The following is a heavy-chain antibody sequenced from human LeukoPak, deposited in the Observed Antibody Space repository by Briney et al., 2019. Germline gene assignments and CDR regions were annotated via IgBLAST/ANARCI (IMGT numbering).Heavy chain of an antibody. J-gene: IGHJ3*02. Sequence: SETLSLTCTVSGGSISSYYWSWIRQPPGKGLEWIGYIYYSGSTNYNPSLKSRVTISVDTSKNQFSLKLSSVTAADTAVYYCARLGPYDDSSGYYVPSAFDIWGQGTMVTVSS. CDR1: GGSISSYY. D-gene: IGHD3-22*01. CDR2: IYYSGST. CDR3: ARLGPYDDSSGYYVPSAFDI. V-gene: IGHV4-59*08.